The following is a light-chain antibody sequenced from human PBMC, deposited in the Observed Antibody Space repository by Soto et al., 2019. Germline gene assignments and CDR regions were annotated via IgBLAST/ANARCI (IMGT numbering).Light chain of an antibody. CDR3: QQANSFPFT. J-gene: IGKJ3*01. V-gene: IGKV1-12*01. Sequence: DIQMTQSPSSVSASVGDRVTITCRASQAISGWLAWYQQKPGKAPNLLIYAASHLHSGVTSRFSGSGSGTDFTLTSRSLQPEDFATYYCQQANSFPFTFGPGTKVDIK. CDR1: QAISGW. CDR2: AAS.